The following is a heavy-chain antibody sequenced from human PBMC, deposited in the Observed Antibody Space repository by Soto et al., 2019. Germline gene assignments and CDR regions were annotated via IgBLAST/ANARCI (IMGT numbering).Heavy chain of an antibody. CDR2: ITYSGVST. J-gene: IGHJ4*02. V-gene: IGHV3-23*01. CDR3: AKLYKNAWPIDY. D-gene: IGHD1-20*01. CDR1: GFTFSSYA. Sequence: PGGSLRLSCAASGFTFSSYAMSWVRQAPGRGLEWVSTITYSGVSTYYTDSVQGRFTISRDNSKNTLFLQMNSLRAEDTAVYYCAKLYKNAWPIDYWGQGTLVTVSS.